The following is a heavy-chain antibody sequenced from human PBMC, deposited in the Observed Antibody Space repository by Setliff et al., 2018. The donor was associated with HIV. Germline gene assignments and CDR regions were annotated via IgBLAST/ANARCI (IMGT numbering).Heavy chain of an antibody. CDR1: GDSISSSTYY. CDR2: TFHTGFT. D-gene: IGHD1-20*01. Sequence: SETLSLTCTVSGDSISSSTYYWGWIRQPPGRGLEWIGSTFHTGFTYYSPSLESRVTMSVDTSKNQFSLRVRSVTAADTAVYYCARVVKGYNWNYFDYWGQGTLVTVSS. J-gene: IGHJ4*02. CDR3: ARVVKGYNWNYFDY. V-gene: IGHV4-39*07.